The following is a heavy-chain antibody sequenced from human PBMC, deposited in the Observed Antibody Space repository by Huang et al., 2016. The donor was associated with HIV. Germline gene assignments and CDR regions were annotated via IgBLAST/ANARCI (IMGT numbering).Heavy chain of an antibody. Sequence: EVQLWESGGTLVQPGGSLRLSCGASGFTFSNYAMSWVRQAPGKGREWVSFIRGSSGTIYYADAVKGRVTISRDNVKKTVYLQMNSLRVEDAAVYDCAKDRGDGYSGYDYDYWGQGTLVTVSS. CDR3: AKDRGDGYSGYDYDY. D-gene: IGHD5-12*01. V-gene: IGHV3-23*01. J-gene: IGHJ4*02. CDR2: IRGSSGTI. CDR1: GFTFSNYA.